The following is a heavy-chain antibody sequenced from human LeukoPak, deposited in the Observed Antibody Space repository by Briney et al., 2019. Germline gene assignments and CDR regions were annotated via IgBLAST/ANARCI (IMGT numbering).Heavy chain of an antibody. CDR3: ARHLELWFGELLIPGAFDI. CDR2: INWNGGST. V-gene: IGHV3-20*04. Sequence: GGSLRLSCAASGFTFDDYGMSWVRQAPGKGLEWVSGINWNGGSTGYADSVKGRFTISRDNAKNSLYLQMNSLRAEDTALYYCARHLELWFGELLIPGAFDIWGQGTMVTVSS. D-gene: IGHD3-10*01. CDR1: GFTFDDYG. J-gene: IGHJ3*02.